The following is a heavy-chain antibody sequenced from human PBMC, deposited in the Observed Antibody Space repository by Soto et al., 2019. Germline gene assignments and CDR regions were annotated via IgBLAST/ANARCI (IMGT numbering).Heavy chain of an antibody. CDR1: GFTFSSYG. V-gene: IGHV3-30*03. D-gene: IGHD3-3*01. Sequence: HVQLVESGGGVVQPGRSLRLSCAASGFTFSSYGMHWVRQAPGKGLGWVAVISYDGSNKYYADSVMGRFTISRDNSKNTPYLQMNSLRAEDTAVYYCAGATYYDFWSGYRTYNWFDPWGQGTLVTVSS. J-gene: IGHJ5*02. CDR3: AGATYYDFWSGYRTYNWFDP. CDR2: ISYDGSNK.